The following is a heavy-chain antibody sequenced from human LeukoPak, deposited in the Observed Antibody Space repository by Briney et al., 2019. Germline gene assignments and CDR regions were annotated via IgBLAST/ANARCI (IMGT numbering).Heavy chain of an antibody. CDR1: GYTFTSYD. Sequence: ASVKVSCKASGYTFTSYDINWVRQATGQGLEWMGSMNPNSGNTGYAQKFQGRVTITRNTSISTAYMELSSLRSDDTAVYYCARDVAGDMDVWGQGTTVTVSS. J-gene: IGHJ6*02. V-gene: IGHV1-8*03. CDR3: ARDVAGDMDV. D-gene: IGHD3-10*01. CDR2: MNPNSGNT.